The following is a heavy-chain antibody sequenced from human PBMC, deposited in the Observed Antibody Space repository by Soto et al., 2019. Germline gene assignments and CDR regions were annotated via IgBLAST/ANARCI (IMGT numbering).Heavy chain of an antibody. CDR2: ISSNGGST. Sequence: EVQLVESGGGLVQPGGSLRLSCAASGFTFSSYAMHWVRQAPGKGLEYVSAISSNGGSTYYANSVKGRFTISRANSKNTLYLQMGSLRAEDMAVYYCARLNPIAAAFDYWGQGTLVTVSS. D-gene: IGHD6-13*01. J-gene: IGHJ4*02. CDR1: GFTFSSYA. V-gene: IGHV3-64*01. CDR3: ARLNPIAAAFDY.